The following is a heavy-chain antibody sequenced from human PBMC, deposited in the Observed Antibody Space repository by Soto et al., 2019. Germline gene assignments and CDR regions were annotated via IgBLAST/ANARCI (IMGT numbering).Heavy chain of an antibody. J-gene: IGHJ4*02. D-gene: IGHD2-2*01. CDR3: VSEGDQHRKS. CDR1: GFSFSNYW. CDR2: INSDGSST. V-gene: IGHV3-74*03. Sequence: EVQLVESGGGVVRPGGSLRLSCAASGFSFSNYWMHWVRQGPGKGLGWVSHINSDGSSTKYADSVKGRFTISRDNAKNKHSLQMHSASAEDTAAFYCVSEGDQHRKSWRQGAQVTVSS.